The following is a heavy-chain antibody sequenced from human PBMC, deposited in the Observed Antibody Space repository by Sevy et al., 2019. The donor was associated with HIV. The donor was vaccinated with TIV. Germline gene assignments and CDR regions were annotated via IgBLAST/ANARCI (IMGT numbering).Heavy chain of an antibody. CDR2: ISYDGSNK. J-gene: IGHJ4*02. V-gene: IGHV3-30-3*01. CDR3: ARGRWVEMATISLYFDY. Sequence: GGSLRLSCAASGFTFSSYAMHWVRQAPGKGLEWVAVISYDGSNKYYADSVKGRFTISRDNSKNTLYLQMNSLRAGDTAVYYCARGRWVEMATISLYFDYWGQGTLVTVSS. D-gene: IGHD5-12*01. CDR1: GFTFSSYA.